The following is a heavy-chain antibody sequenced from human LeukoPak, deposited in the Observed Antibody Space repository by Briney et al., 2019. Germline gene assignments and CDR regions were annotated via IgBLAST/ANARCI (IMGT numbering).Heavy chain of an antibody. D-gene: IGHD2-2*02. CDR2: ISGSGGST. CDR3: AKAPNQYCSGTSCYKADY. Sequence: GGSLRLSCAASGFTFSSYAMSWVRQAPGKGLEWVSAISGSGGSTYYADSVKGRFTISRDNSKNTLYLQMNSLRAEDTAVYYCAKAPNQYCSGTSCYKADYWGQGTLVTVSS. V-gene: IGHV3-23*01. CDR1: GFTFSSYA. J-gene: IGHJ4*02.